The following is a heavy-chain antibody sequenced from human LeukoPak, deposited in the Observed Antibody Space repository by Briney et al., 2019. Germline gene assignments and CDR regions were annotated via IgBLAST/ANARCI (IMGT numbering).Heavy chain of an antibody. V-gene: IGHV1-2*04. CDR2: INPNSGGT. CDR3: ARDGSGSSSWYHY. Sequence: ASVKVSCKASGYTFTGYYMHWVRQAPGQGLEWMGWINPNSGGTNYAQKFQGWVTMTRDTSISTAYMELSRLRSDDTAVYYCARDGSGSSSWYHYWGQGTLATVSS. J-gene: IGHJ4*02. CDR1: GYTFTGYY. D-gene: IGHD6-13*01.